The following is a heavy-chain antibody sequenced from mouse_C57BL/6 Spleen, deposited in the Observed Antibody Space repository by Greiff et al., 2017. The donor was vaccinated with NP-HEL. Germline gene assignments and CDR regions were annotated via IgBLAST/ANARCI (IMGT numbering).Heavy chain of an antibody. CDR3: TRPAYYSNYGFAY. CDR1: GFTFSDAW. D-gene: IGHD2-5*01. J-gene: IGHJ3*01. CDR2: IRNKANNHAS. Sequence: EVQLMESGGGLVQPGGSMKLSCAASGFTFSDAWMDWVRQSPEQGLEWVAEIRNKANNHASYYAESVKGRFTISRDDSKSSVYLQMNSLRAEDTGIYYCTRPAYYSNYGFAYWGQGTLVTVSA. V-gene: IGHV6-6*01.